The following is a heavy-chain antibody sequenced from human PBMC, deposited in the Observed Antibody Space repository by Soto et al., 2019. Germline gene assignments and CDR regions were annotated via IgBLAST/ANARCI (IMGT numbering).Heavy chain of an antibody. J-gene: IGHJ4*02. CDR3: ARGSRDSYPGSRIFDL. V-gene: IGHV3-53*01. D-gene: IGHD3-10*01. Sequence: EVQLVESGGGLIQPGGSLRLSCAASGFTVSSRYISWVRQAPVKGLEWVSTTTDTDGNRKYADSVRGRFTISRDNSKNTLYLQMSSLRAEDSAVYFCARGSRDSYPGSRIFDLWGRGTRVTVSS. CDR1: GFTVSSRY. CDR2: TDTDGNR.